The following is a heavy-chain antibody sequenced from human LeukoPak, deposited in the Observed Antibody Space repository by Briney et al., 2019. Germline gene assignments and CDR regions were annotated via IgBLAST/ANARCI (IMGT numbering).Heavy chain of an antibody. CDR1: GFTFSSYS. CDR2: ISSSSSYI. Sequence: GGSLRLSCAASGFTFSSYSMNWVRQAPGKGLEWVSSISSSSSYIYYADSVKGRFTISRDNAKNSLYLQMNSPRAEDTAVYYCARGVEPAAMITWFDPWGQGTLVTVPS. D-gene: IGHD2-2*01. J-gene: IGHJ5*02. V-gene: IGHV3-21*01. CDR3: ARGVEPAAMITWFDP.